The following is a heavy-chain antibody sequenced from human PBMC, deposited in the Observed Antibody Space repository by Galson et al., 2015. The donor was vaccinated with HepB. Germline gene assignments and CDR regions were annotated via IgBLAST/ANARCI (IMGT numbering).Heavy chain of an antibody. CDR2: IYYSGST. Sequence: SETLSLTCTVSGGSISSYYWSWIRQPPGKGLEWIGYIYYSGSTNYNPSLKSRVTISVDTSKNQFSLKLSSVTAADTAVYYCARAEPNRSTQRGPAAGPLFDGMDVWGQGTTVTVSS. D-gene: IGHD6-13*01. V-gene: IGHV4-59*01. J-gene: IGHJ6*02. CDR1: GGSISSYY. CDR3: ARAEPNRSTQRGPAAGPLFDGMDV.